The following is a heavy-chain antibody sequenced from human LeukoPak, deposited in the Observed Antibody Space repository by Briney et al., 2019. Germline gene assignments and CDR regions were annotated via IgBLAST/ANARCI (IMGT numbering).Heavy chain of an antibody. V-gene: IGHV3-7*03. D-gene: IGHD3-16*01. J-gene: IGHJ4*02. CDR2: IKQDGSEK. CDR3: ARAGGGVFDY. Sequence: GGSLRLSCVDSGFTFSSYWMSWVRQAPGKGLEWVASIKQDGSEKYYVDSVKGRFTISRDNAKNSLYLQMNSLRAEDTAVYYCARAGGGVFDYWGQGTLVTVSS. CDR1: GFTFSSYW.